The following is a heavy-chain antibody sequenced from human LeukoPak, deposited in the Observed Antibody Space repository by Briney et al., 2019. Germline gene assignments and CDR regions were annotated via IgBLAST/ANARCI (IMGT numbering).Heavy chain of an antibody. D-gene: IGHD6-19*01. CDR2: IYPGDSDT. CDR3: ARPEQWLESAFDI. CDR1: GYSFTSYW. V-gene: IGHV5-51*01. Sequence: GESLKISCKGSGYSFTSYWIGWVRQMPGKGLEWMGIIYPGDSDTRYSPSFQGQVTISADKSISTAYLQWSSLKAADTAMYYCARPEQWLESAFDIWGQGTMVTVSS. J-gene: IGHJ3*02.